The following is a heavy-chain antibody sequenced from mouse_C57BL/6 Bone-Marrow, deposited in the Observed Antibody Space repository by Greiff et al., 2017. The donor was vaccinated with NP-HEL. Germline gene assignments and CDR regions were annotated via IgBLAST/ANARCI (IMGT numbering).Heavy chain of an antibody. Sequence: EVKLMESGGGLVQPGGSLKLSCAASGFTFSDYGMAWVRQAPRKGPEWVAFISNLAYSIYYADTVTGRFTISRENAKNTLYLEMSSLRSEDTAMYYCARHLTGTYWYFDVWGTGTTVTVSS. CDR1: GFTFSDYG. J-gene: IGHJ1*03. CDR3: ARHLTGTYWYFDV. CDR2: ISNLAYSI. V-gene: IGHV5-15*01. D-gene: IGHD4-1*01.